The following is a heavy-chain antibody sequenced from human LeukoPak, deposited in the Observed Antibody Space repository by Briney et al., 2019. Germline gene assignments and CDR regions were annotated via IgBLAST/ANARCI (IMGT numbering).Heavy chain of an antibody. CDR1: GGSISSYY. V-gene: IGHV4-4*07. CDR3: ARVAYYYGSGSYVDYYFDY. J-gene: IGHJ4*02. D-gene: IGHD3-10*01. Sequence: SETLSLTCTVSGGSISSYYWSWIRQPAGKGLEWIGRIYTSGSTNYNPSLKSRVTMSVDTSKNQYSLKLSSVTAADTAVYYCARVAYYYGSGSYVDYYFDYWGQGTLVTVSS. CDR2: IYTSGST.